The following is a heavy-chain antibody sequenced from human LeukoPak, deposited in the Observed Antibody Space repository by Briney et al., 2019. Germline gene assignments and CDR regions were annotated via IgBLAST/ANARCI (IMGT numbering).Heavy chain of an antibody. D-gene: IGHD3-9*01. CDR1: GFTFSHYG. J-gene: IGHJ5*01. V-gene: IGHV3-30*02. Sequence: GGSLRLSCAASGFTFSHYGMHWVRQAPGKGLEWVAFTRYDESLKYYAGSVRGRFTISRDNSKNTLYLQMNSLRTEDTAIYYCTKYRSGNFDFYPDLDSWGQGILVTVSS. CDR2: TRYDESLK. CDR3: TKYRSGNFDFYPDLDS.